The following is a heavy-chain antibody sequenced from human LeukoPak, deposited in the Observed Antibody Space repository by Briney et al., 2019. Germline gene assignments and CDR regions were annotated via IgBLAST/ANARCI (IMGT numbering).Heavy chain of an antibody. J-gene: IGHJ4*02. D-gene: IGHD3-10*01. CDR1: GGSVSSPAYF. V-gene: IGHV4-61*08. Sequence: SETLSLTCTVSGGSVSSPAYFWSWNRQPPGKGLERIASINYCGSISYSPTLKTRVTSSLATSVDPFSLKLSSVTAADTAVYYCARYVVKGSGKYYFYYLGQGTLVTVSS. CDR3: ARYVVKGSGKYYFYY. CDR2: INYCGSI.